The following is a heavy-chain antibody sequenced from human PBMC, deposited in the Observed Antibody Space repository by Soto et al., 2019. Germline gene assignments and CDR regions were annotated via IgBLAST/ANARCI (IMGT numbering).Heavy chain of an antibody. J-gene: IGHJ6*02. D-gene: IGHD6-13*01. Sequence: PGGFLRLCCAASGFTFSSYAMTWVRQAPGKGLQWVSAIGGSGVTTYYADSMKGRFTISRHTSKNTLYLQMNSLRAEDTAVYYCAKGGQLSSFYYYGMDVWGQGTTVTVSS. V-gene: IGHV3-23*01. CDR1: GFTFSSYA. CDR3: AKGGQLSSFYYYGMDV. CDR2: IGGSGVTT.